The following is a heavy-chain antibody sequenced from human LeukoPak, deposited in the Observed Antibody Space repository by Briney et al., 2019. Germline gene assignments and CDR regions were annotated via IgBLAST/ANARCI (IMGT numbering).Heavy chain of an antibody. CDR1: GGSFSGYY. Sequence: SETLSLTCAVYGGSFSGYYWSWIRQPPGKGLEWIGEINHSGSTNYNPSLKSRVTISVDTSKNQFSLKLSSVTAADTAVYYCARGFGQCLVKADTPFDYWGQGTLVTVSS. D-gene: IGHD6-19*01. CDR2: INHSGST. J-gene: IGHJ4*02. V-gene: IGHV4-34*01. CDR3: ARGFGQCLVKADTPFDY.